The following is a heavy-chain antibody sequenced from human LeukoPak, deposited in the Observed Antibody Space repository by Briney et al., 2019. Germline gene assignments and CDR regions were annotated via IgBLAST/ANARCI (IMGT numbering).Heavy chain of an antibody. CDR1: GGSFSGYY. CDR2: IYISGST. CDR3: ARDRGTWNDDGFDY. Sequence: SETLSLTCTVYGGSFSGYYWSWIRQPAGKGLEWIGRIYISGSTNYNPSLKSRVTMSVDTSKNQFSLKLSSVTAADTAVYYCARDRGTWNDDGFDYWGQGTLVTVSS. V-gene: IGHV4-4*07. J-gene: IGHJ4*02. D-gene: IGHD1-1*01.